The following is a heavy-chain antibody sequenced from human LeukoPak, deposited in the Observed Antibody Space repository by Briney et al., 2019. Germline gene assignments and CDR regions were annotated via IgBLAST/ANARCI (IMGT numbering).Heavy chain of an antibody. J-gene: IGHJ4*02. Sequence: SETLSLTCTVSGGSISSGSYYWSWIRQPAGKGLEWIGRIYTSGSTNYNPSLKSRVTISVDTSKNQFSLKLSSVTAADTAVYYCARHQGRRRDFDYWGQGTLVTVSS. CDR2: IYTSGST. CDR1: GGSISSGSYY. D-gene: IGHD3-10*01. V-gene: IGHV4-61*02. CDR3: ARHQGRRRDFDY.